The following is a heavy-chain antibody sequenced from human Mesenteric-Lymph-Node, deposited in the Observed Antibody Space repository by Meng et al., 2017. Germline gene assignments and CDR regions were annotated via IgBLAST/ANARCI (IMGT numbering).Heavy chain of an antibody. CDR1: GGSFSGSY. V-gene: IGHV4-34*01. CDR2: INHSGST. Sequence: QGQVQQGGAGLLKPSEALSLTCAVYGGSFSGSYWSWIRQPPGKGLEWIGEINHSGSTNYNPSLKNRVTISVDTSKNQFSLKLSSVTAADTAVYYCAYSGSYYPDYWGQGTLVTVSS. D-gene: IGHD1-26*01. CDR3: AYSGSYYPDY. J-gene: IGHJ4*02.